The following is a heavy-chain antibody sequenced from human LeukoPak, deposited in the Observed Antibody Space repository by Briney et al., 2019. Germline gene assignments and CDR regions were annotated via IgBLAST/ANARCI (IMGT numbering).Heavy chain of an antibody. CDR1: GGSISSGTYY. V-gene: IGHV4-39*07. J-gene: IGHJ6*03. D-gene: IGHD1-1*01. CDR3: ARDGKYYSHMAV. Sequence: SETLSLTCTVSGGSISSGTYYWAWIRQPPGKGLEWIGTIYHSGSTYYNPSLKSRVTISVDTSKNQFSLNLTSLTAADTAVYYGARDGKYYSHMAVWGKGTT. CDR2: IYHSGST.